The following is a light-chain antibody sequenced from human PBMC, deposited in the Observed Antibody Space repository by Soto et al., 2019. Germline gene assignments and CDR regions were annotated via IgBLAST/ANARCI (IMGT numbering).Light chain of an antibody. CDR2: KAS. CDR1: QSISSW. J-gene: IGKJ1*01. CDR3: QHYNSYSEA. Sequence: DIQMLQSPSTLSASVGERVTITCRASQSISSWLAWYQQKPGKAPKVLIYKASTLKSGVPSRFSGSGSGTEFTLTISSLQPDEFATYYCQHYNSYSEAVGQGTKVDIK. V-gene: IGKV1-5*03.